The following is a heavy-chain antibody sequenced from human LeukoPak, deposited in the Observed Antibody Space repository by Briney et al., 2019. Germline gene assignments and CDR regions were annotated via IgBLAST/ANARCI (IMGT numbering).Heavy chain of an antibody. D-gene: IGHD4-17*01. J-gene: IGHJ5*02. CDR3: AREALRPSRWFDP. Sequence: SQTLSLTCTVSGGSISSGDYYWSWIRQPPGKGLEWIGYIYYSGSIYYNPSLKSRVTISVDTSNNQFSLKLSSVTAADTAVYCCAREALRPSRWFDPWGQGTLVTVSS. CDR2: IYYSGSI. CDR1: GGSISSGDYY. V-gene: IGHV4-30-4*01.